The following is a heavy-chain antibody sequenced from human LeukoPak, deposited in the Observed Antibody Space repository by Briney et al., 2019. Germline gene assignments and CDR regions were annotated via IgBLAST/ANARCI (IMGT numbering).Heavy chain of an antibody. Sequence: GGSLRLSCAASGFTFSTYMMSWVRQAPGKGLEWVSYISSSGSTKYYADSVKGRFTISRDNAKNSLYLQMNSLRAEDTAVYYCARASITMVRGELVYYFDFWGQGTLVTVSS. CDR1: GFTFSTYM. CDR3: ARASITMVRGELVYYFDF. J-gene: IGHJ4*02. V-gene: IGHV3-48*04. D-gene: IGHD3-10*01. CDR2: ISSSGSTK.